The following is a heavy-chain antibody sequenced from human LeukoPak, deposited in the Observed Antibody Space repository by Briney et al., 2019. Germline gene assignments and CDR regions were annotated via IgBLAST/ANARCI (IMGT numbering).Heavy chain of an antibody. Sequence: PGGSLRLSCSASGFTFSGSAMHWVRQASGEGLEWVGRIRSKANSYATAYAASVKGRFTISRDDSKNTTYLQMNSLKTEDTAMYYCTGHENDYGDYRYFDYWGQGTLVTVSS. CDR2: IRSKANSYAT. J-gene: IGHJ4*02. CDR3: TGHENDYGDYRYFDY. CDR1: GFTFSGSA. D-gene: IGHD4-17*01. V-gene: IGHV3-73*01.